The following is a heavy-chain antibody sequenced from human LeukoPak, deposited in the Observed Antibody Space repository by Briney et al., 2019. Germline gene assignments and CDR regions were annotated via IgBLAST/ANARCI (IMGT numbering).Heavy chain of an antibody. CDR1: GYSFTSYW. CDR2: IYPGDSDT. CDR3: ARITITIFGVGYYGMDV. J-gene: IGHJ6*02. D-gene: IGHD3-3*01. Sequence: GESLNISCKCSGYSFTSYWIGWVRQMPGKGLEWMGMIYPGDSDTRYSPSFQGQVTIPADKSISTAYLQWSSLKASDTAMYYCARITITIFGVGYYGMDVWGQGTTVTVSS. V-gene: IGHV5-51*01.